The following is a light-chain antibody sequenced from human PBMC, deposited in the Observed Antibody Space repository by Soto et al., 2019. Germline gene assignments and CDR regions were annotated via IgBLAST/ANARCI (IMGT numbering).Light chain of an antibody. V-gene: IGLV2-8*01. Sequence: QSVLTQPPSASGSPGQSVTISCTGTSSDVGGYNYVSWYQHHPGKAPKLMIYDVNKRPSGVPDRFSGSKSGNTASLTVFGLQAEDEGDYYCFSSAGTNSVIGTGTKVTVL. CDR1: SSDVGGYNY. CDR3: FSSAGTNSV. J-gene: IGLJ1*01. CDR2: DVN.